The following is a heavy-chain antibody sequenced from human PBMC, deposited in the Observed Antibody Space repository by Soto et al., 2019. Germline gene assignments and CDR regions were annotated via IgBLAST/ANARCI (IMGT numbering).Heavy chain of an antibody. CDR1: GFTFSSYG. CDR2: ISYDGSNK. V-gene: IGHV3-30*18. CDR3: AKDYIVATTAICYFDY. Sequence: PGGSLRLSCAASGFTFSSYGMHWVRQAPGKGLEWVAVISYDGSNKYYADSVKGRFTISRDNSKNTLYLQMNSLRAEDTAVYYCAKDYIVATTAICYFDYWGQGTLVTVSS. D-gene: IGHD5-12*01. J-gene: IGHJ4*02.